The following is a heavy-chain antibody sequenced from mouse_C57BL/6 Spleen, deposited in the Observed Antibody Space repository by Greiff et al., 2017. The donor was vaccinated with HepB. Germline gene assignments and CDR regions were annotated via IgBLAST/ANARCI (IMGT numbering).Heavy chain of an antibody. Sequence: EVQLQQSGPELVKPGASVKMSCKASGYTFTDYNMHWVKQSHGKSLEWIGYINPNNGGTSYNQKFKGKATLTVNKSSSTAYMELRSLTSEDSAVYYCASGDGYYSWFAYWGQGTRVTVSA. D-gene: IGHD2-3*01. CDR1: GYTFTDYN. CDR3: ASGDGYYSWFAY. V-gene: IGHV1-22*01. J-gene: IGHJ3*01. CDR2: INPNNGGT.